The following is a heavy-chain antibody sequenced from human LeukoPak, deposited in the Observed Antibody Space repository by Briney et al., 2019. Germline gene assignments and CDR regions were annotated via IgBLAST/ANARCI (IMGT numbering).Heavy chain of an antibody. Sequence: SETLSLTCTVSGGSISSYYWSWIRQPAGKGLEWIGRIYTSGSTNYNPSLKSRVTMSVDMSKNQFSLKLSSVTAADTAVYYCARHFGGSSPQGYYYGMDVWGQGTTVTVSS. CDR3: ARHFGGSSPQGYYYGMDV. CDR2: IYTSGST. CDR1: GGSISSYY. D-gene: IGHD1-26*01. V-gene: IGHV4-4*07. J-gene: IGHJ6*02.